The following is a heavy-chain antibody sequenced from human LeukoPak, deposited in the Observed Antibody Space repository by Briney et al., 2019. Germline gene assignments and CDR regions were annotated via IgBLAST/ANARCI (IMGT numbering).Heavy chain of an antibody. CDR3: ARDLPYCSSTSCYLLALDY. V-gene: IGHV1-46*01. J-gene: IGHJ4*02. D-gene: IGHD2-2*01. Sequence: ASVKVPCKASGYTFTGYYMHWVRQAPGQGLEWMGIINPSGGSTSYAQKFQGRVTMTRDTSTSTVYMELSSLRSEDTAVYYCARDLPYCSSTSCYLLALDYWGQGTLVTVSS. CDR2: INPSGGST. CDR1: GYTFTGYY.